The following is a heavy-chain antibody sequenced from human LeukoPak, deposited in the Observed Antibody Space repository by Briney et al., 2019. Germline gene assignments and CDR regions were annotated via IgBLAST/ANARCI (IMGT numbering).Heavy chain of an antibody. CDR3: AKQLGYCSDGSCYFPY. J-gene: IGHJ4*02. V-gene: IGHV3-23*01. Sequence: GGSLRLSCAASKFAFSSYAMSWVRQAPGKGLEWVSAISNNGVYTYYADSVQGRFTISRDNSKSTLCLQMNSLRAEDTAVYYCAKQLGYCSDGSCYFPYWGQGTLVTVSS. D-gene: IGHD2-15*01. CDR2: ISNNGVYT. CDR1: KFAFSSYA.